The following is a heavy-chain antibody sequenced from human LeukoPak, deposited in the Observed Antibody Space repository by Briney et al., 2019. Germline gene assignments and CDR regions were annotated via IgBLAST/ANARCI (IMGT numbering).Heavy chain of an antibody. CDR3: AKTRGGVVATTSDY. J-gene: IGHJ4*01. CDR1: GFIFSSYA. Sequence: GGSLRLSCAASGFIFSSYAMSWVRQAPGKGLEWVSVISGSGGSIYDADSVKGRFTIPRDNSKNTLYLQMNSLRVEDTAVYYCAKTRGGVVATTSDYWGQGTLVTVSS. V-gene: IGHV3-23*01. D-gene: IGHD5-12*01. CDR2: ISGSGGSI.